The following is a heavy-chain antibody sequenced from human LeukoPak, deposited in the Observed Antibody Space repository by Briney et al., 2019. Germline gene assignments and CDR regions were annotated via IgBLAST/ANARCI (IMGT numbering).Heavy chain of an antibody. V-gene: IGHV4-59*01. CDR2: IYYSGST. CDR3: ARLSTPTLYPLVPYYYGMDV. Sequence: PSETLSLTSTVSRGSISSYYWSWIRQPPGKGLEWIGYIYYSGSTNYNTSVKSRVTISVDTSKNQFSLKLSSVTAADTAVYYCARLSTPTLYPLVPYYYGMDVWGQGTTVTVSS. D-gene: IGHD6-6*01. J-gene: IGHJ6*02. CDR1: RGSISSYY.